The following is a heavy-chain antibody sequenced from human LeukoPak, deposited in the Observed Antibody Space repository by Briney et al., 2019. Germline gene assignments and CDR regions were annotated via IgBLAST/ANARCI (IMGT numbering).Heavy chain of an antibody. Sequence: GASVKVSCKASGYTFTGYYMHWVRQAPGQGLEWMGWINPNSGGTNYAQKFQGRVTMTRDTSISTAYMELSRLRSDDTAVYYCARGNRVAMVTRYYYYYMDVWGKGTTVTVSS. CDR3: ARGNRVAMVTRYYYYYMDV. CDR2: INPNSGGT. J-gene: IGHJ6*03. CDR1: GYTFTGYY. V-gene: IGHV1-2*02. D-gene: IGHD5-18*01.